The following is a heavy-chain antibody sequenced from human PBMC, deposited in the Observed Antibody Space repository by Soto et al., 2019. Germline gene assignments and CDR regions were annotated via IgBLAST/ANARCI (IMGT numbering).Heavy chain of an antibody. V-gene: IGHV3-23*01. CDR1: GFTFSSYA. J-gene: IGHJ3*02. CDR3: AKEYCSGGSCLKTSDAFDI. Sequence: GGSLRLSCAASGFTFSSYAMSWVRQAPGKGLEWVSAISGSGGSTYYADSVKGRFTISRDNSKNTLYLQMNSLRAEDTAVYYCAKEYCSGGSCLKTSDAFDIWGQGTMVTVSS. D-gene: IGHD2-15*01. CDR2: ISGSGGST.